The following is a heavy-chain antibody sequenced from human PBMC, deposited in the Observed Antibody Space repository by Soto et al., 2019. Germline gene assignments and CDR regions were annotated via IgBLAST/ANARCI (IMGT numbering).Heavy chain of an antibody. V-gene: IGHV3-23*01. Sequence: GSLRLSCAASGFTFSSYAMSWVRQAPGKGLEWVSAISGSGGSTYYADSVKGRFTISRDNSKNTLYLQMNSLRAEDTAVYYCAKDRRRDGYNSRLSFDYWGQGTLVTVSS. J-gene: IGHJ4*02. D-gene: IGHD1-1*01. CDR3: AKDRRRDGYNSRLSFDY. CDR2: ISGSGGST. CDR1: GFTFSSYA.